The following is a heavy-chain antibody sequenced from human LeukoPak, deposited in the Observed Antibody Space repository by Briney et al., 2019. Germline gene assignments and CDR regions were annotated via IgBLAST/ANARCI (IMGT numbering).Heavy chain of an antibody. Sequence: GGSLRLSCAASGFTFSSYAMSWVRQAPGKGLEWVSGISGSGGSTYYADSVKGRFTISRDNSKNTLYLQMTSLRAEDTAVYYCAKSTVRGVIIPFDYWGQGTLVTVSS. D-gene: IGHD3-10*01. CDR1: GFTFSSYA. CDR2: ISGSGGST. J-gene: IGHJ4*02. V-gene: IGHV3-23*01. CDR3: AKSTVRGVIIPFDY.